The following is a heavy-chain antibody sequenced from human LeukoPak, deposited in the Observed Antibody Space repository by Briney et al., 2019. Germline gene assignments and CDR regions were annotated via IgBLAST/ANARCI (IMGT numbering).Heavy chain of an antibody. CDR2: INPSGGST. J-gene: IGHJ4*02. V-gene: IGHV1-46*01. Sequence: ASVKVSYMASRYSFTRYYMHWVRPAPGQGLEWMGIINPSGGSTSYAQKFKGRVTITRDTSTSTVYMELSSLRSEDTAVYYCARAPFNRPFDYWGQGTLVTVSS. D-gene: IGHD2/OR15-2a*01. CDR1: RYSFTRYY. CDR3: ARAPFNRPFDY.